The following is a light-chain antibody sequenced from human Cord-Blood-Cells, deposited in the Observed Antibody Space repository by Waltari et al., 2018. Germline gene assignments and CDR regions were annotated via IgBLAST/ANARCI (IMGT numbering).Light chain of an antibody. CDR3: QQYGSSPMT. CDR2: GGS. V-gene: IGKV3-20*01. CDR1: KSVSSSY. J-gene: IGKJ1*01. Sequence: EIVLTQSPGTLSLSPGERATLSCMASKSVSSSYLAWYQQKPGQAPRLLIYGGSSRATGIPDRCSGSGSGTAFTLTISRLEPEDFAVYYCQQYGSSPMTFGQGTNVEIK.